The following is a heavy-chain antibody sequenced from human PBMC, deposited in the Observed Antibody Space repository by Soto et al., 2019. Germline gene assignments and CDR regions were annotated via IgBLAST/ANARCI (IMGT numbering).Heavy chain of an antibody. Sequence: SETLSLTYAVYGGSFSGYYWSWIRQHPGKGLEWIGYIYYSGSTYYNPSLKSRVSISVDTSKNQFSLKLSSVTAADTAVYYCARASSWYARYYYYYGMDVWGQGTTVTVSS. V-gene: IGHV4-31*11. D-gene: IGHD6-13*01. CDR2: IYYSGST. CDR3: ARASSWYARYYYYYGMDV. CDR1: GGSFSGYY. J-gene: IGHJ6*02.